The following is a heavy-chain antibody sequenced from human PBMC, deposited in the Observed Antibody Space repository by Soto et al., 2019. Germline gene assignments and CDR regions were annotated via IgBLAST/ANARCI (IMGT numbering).Heavy chain of an antibody. Sequence: QVTLKESGPVLVKPTETLTLTCTVSGFSLTNARVGVSWIRQPPGKALEWLAHIFSNDEKSYSTSLKSRLTISKDTSKSQVVLTMTNMDPVDTATYYCARIWFLHDGGSSWYWFDPWGQGTLVTVSS. J-gene: IGHJ5*02. CDR2: IFSNDEK. V-gene: IGHV2-26*01. D-gene: IGHD6-13*01. CDR1: GFSLTNARVG. CDR3: ARIWFLHDGGSSWYWFDP.